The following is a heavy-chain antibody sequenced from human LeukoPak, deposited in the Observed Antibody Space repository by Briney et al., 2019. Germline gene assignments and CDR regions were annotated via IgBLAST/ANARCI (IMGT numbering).Heavy chain of an antibody. CDR3: ARVSYYDSSGYYFLSYVDY. CDR2: ISYDGSNK. Sequence: GGSLRLSCAASEFTFSNYAMHWVRQAPGKGLEWVAVISYDGSNKYYADSVKGRFTISRDNSKNTLFLQMNSLRAEDTAVYYCARVSYYDSSGYYFLSYVDYWGQGTLVTVSS. V-gene: IGHV3-30-3*01. D-gene: IGHD3-22*01. CDR1: EFTFSNYA. J-gene: IGHJ4*02.